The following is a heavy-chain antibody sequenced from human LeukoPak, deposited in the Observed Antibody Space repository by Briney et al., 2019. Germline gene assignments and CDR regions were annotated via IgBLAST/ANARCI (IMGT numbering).Heavy chain of an antibody. CDR3: AREGRDGYTLTDY. V-gene: IGHV1-69*13. D-gene: IGHD5-24*01. CDR2: IIPIFGTA. CDR1: GGTFSSYA. J-gene: IGHJ4*02. Sequence: SVKVFCKASGGTFSSYAISWVRQAPGQGLEWMGGIIPIFGTANYAQKFQGRVTITADESTSTAYMELSSLRSEDTAVYYCAREGRDGYTLTDYWGQGTLVTVSS.